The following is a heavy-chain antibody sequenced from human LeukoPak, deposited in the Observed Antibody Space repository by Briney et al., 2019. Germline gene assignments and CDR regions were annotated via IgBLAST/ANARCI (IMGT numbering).Heavy chain of an antibody. V-gene: IGHV3-30*04. CDR3: AREGIVGAYFDY. CDR1: GFTFSSYA. Sequence: ERSLRLSCAASGFTFSSYAMHWVRQAPGKGLEWVAVISYDGSNKYYADSVKGRFTISRDNSKNTLYLQMNSLRAEDTAVYYCAREGIVGAYFDYWGQGTLVTVSS. J-gene: IGHJ4*02. CDR2: ISYDGSNK. D-gene: IGHD1-26*01.